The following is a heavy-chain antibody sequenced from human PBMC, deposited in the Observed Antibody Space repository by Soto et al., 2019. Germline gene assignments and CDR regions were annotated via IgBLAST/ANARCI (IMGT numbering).Heavy chain of an antibody. CDR3: TNSSNTSLYNFYYGMDL. CDR2: IKSKTHGGTP. J-gene: IGHJ6*02. Sequence: GGSLRLSCATSRFTFSNAWMSWVRQAPGKGLAWVGGIKSKTHGGTPDYAAPVKGRLTISRDDSKNTLYLQMNSLKTEDTAMYYCTNSSNTSLYNFYYGMDLWGHGTTVTVSS. CDR1: RFTFSNAW. V-gene: IGHV3-15*01. D-gene: IGHD2-2*01.